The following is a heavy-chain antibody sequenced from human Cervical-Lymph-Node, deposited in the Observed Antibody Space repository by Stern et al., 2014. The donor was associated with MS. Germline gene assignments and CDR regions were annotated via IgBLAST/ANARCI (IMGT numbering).Heavy chain of an antibody. J-gene: IGHJ4*02. V-gene: IGHV3-21*01. CDR2: ISSSSSYI. Sequence: EVQLVESGGGLVKPGGSLRLSCAASGFTFSSYSMNWVRQAPGKGLEWVSSISSSSSYIYYAASVKGRFTISRDNAKNSLYLQMNSLRAEDTAVYYCARLSYYYDSSGLDYWGQGTLVTVSS. CDR3: ARLSYYYDSSGLDY. D-gene: IGHD3-22*01. CDR1: GFTFSSYS.